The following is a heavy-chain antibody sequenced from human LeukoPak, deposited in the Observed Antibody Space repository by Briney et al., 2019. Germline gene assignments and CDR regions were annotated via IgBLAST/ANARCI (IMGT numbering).Heavy chain of an antibody. CDR3: ARATADSSGSYLALYNWFDP. D-gene: IGHD3-22*01. CDR1: GGSISTSNYY. J-gene: IGHJ5*02. CDR2: IFYSGST. Sequence: SETLSLTCTVSGGSISTSNYYWGWIRQPPGKGLEWIGNIFYSGSTYYGPSLKSRLTISLDTSRNQFSLKLNSVTAADTAMYYCARATADSSGSYLALYNWFDPWGQGTLVTVSS. V-gene: IGHV4-39*07.